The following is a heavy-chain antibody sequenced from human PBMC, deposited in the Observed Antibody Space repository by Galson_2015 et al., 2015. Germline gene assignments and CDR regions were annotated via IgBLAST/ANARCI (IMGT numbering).Heavy chain of an antibody. Sequence: SLRLSCAASGFTFNHYDLSRVRQAPGKGPVWVSRVNSDGSSTSYADSVKGRFTISRDNAKNTLYLQMNSLRAEDTAVYYCARGIGDAFDIWGQGTMVTVSS. CDR1: GFTFNHYD. CDR3: ARGIGDAFDI. J-gene: IGHJ3*02. CDR2: VNSDGSST. V-gene: IGHV3-74*01. D-gene: IGHD2-21*01.